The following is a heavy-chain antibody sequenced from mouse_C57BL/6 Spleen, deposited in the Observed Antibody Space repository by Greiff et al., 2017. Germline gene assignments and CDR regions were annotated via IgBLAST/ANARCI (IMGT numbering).Heavy chain of an antibody. Sequence: EVKLMESGPGLVKPSQSLSLTCSVTGYSITSGYYWNWIRQFPGNKLEWMGYISYDGSNNYNPSLKNRISITRDTSKNQFFLKLNSVTTEDTATYYCAKLYGSSYDWYFDVWGKGTTVTVSS. CDR1: GYSITSGYY. J-gene: IGHJ1*03. CDR3: AKLYGSSYDWYFDV. CDR2: ISYDGSN. V-gene: IGHV3-6*01. D-gene: IGHD1-1*01.